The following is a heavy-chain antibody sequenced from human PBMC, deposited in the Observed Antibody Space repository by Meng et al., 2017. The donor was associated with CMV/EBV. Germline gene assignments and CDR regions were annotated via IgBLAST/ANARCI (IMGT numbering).Heavy chain of an antibody. D-gene: IGHD6-13*01. V-gene: IGHV1-69*02. CDR1: GGTFSSYN. CDR3: ARLLTIAAAGRNAFDI. J-gene: IGHJ3*02. Sequence: SVKVSCKASGGTFSSYNISWVRQAPGQGLEWMGRIIPNLGIANYAQKFLGRVTITAEKSTNTAYKELSSLRSEDTAVYYCARLLTIAAAGRNAFDIWGQGTTVTVSS. CDR2: IIPNLGIA.